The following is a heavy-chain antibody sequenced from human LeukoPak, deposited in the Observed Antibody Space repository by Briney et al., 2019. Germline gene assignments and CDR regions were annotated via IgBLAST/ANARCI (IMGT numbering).Heavy chain of an antibody. Sequence: HPGGSLRLSCAASGFTFSSYSMNWVRQAPGKGLEWVSTISGSGAGTYYADSVKGRFTISRDNSKNTQYLQMNSLRAEDTAVYYCAKDLRDIVEGVGAFDIWGQGTMVTVSS. V-gene: IGHV3-23*01. CDR1: GFTFSSYS. CDR2: ISGSGAGT. J-gene: IGHJ3*02. D-gene: IGHD2-15*01. CDR3: AKDLRDIVEGVGAFDI.